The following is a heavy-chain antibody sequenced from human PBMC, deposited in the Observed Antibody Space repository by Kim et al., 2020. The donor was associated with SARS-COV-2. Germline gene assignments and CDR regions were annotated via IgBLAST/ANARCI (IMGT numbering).Heavy chain of an antibody. J-gene: IGHJ3*02. Sequence: GGSLRLSCAASGFTFSSYSMNWVRQAPGKGLEWVSSISSSSSYIYYADTVKGRFTISRDNAKNSLYLQMNSLRAEDTAVYYCARERDDAFDIWGQGTMVTVSS. CDR1: GFTFSSYS. V-gene: IGHV3-21*01. CDR2: ISSSSSYI. CDR3: ARERDDAFDI.